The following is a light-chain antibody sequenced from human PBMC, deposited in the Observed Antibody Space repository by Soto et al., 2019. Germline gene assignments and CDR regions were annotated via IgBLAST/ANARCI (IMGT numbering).Light chain of an antibody. V-gene: IGKV3-15*01. CDR1: QSVSID. CDR2: GAS. CDR3: QQYGSSLGVT. Sequence: EIVMTQSPATLSVSPGERATLSCKASQSVSIDVAWYQQTPGQAPRLLIYGASTRATGIPVTFSGSASGTEFTLSISRLEPEDFAVYYCQQYGSSLGVTFGGGTKVEIK. J-gene: IGKJ4*01.